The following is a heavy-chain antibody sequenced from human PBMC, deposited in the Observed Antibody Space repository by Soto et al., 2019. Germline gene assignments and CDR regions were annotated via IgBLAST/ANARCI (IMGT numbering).Heavy chain of an antibody. D-gene: IGHD3-10*01. CDR2: ISTSVGST. V-gene: IGHV3-23*01. CDR1: RFTFSTYA. Sequence: EVQLLESGGGSVQPGGSLRLSCAASRFTFSTYAMSWVRQAPGKGLEWVSAISTSVGSTYYTDSVKGRFTISRDNSKNTLYLQMNSLRAEHTAVYYCAKGGQSYDYWGQGTLVTVSS. J-gene: IGHJ4*02. CDR3: AKGGQSYDY.